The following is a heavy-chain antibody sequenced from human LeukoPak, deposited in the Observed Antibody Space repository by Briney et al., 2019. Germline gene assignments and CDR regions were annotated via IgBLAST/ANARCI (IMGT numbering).Heavy chain of an antibody. Sequence: ASVKVSCKASGYTFTSYDINWVRQATGQGLEWMGWMNPNSGNTGYTQKFQGRVTKTRNTSISTAYMELSSLRSEDTAVYYCARLYYDFWSGYFHYYYYGMDVWGQGTTVTVSS. CDR2: MNPNSGNT. J-gene: IGHJ6*02. CDR1: GYTFTSYD. CDR3: ARLYYDFWSGYFHYYYYGMDV. V-gene: IGHV1-8*01. D-gene: IGHD3-3*01.